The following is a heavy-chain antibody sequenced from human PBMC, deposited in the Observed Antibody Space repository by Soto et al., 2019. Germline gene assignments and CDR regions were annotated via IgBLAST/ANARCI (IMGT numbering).Heavy chain of an antibody. V-gene: IGHV3-13*05. CDR3: ARAQAYSSSSPYYYYYMDV. CDR1: GFTFSSYD. J-gene: IGHJ6*03. CDR2: IGTAGDP. D-gene: IGHD6-13*01. Sequence: GGSLRLSCAASGFTFSSYDMHWVRQATGKGLEWVSAIGTAGDPYYPGSVKGRFTISRENAKNSLYLQMNSLRAGDTAVYYCARAQAYSSSSPYYYYYMDVWGKGTTVTVSS.